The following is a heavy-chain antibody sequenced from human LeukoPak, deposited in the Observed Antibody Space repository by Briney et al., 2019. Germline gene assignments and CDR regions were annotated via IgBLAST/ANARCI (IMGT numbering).Heavy chain of an antibody. Sequence: ASVTVSCMGSGYTLTELSMHWVRQAPGKGRGRVGRVDIEDCETIYAQKFQGRVTMTEDTSTDTAYMELSSLRSEDTAVYYCATIREGIAGAGNRNWFDPWGQGTLLTASS. CDR1: GYTLTELS. D-gene: IGHD6-13*01. V-gene: IGHV1-24*01. CDR2: VDIEDCET. J-gene: IGHJ5*02. CDR3: ATIREGIAGAGNRNWFDP.